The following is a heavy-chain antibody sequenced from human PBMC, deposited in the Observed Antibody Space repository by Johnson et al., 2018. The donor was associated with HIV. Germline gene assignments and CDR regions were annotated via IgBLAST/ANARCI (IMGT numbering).Heavy chain of an antibody. CDR2: ISYDGSNK. D-gene: IGHD6-13*01. CDR3: AKELAADGVDAFDI. CDR1: GFTFSSYG. J-gene: IGHJ3*02. Sequence: QVQLVESGGGVVQPGRSLRLSCAASGFTFSSYGMHWVRQAPGKGLEWVAVISYDGSNKYYVDSVKGRFTISRDKSKNTLYLQMNSLRAEDTAVYYCAKELAADGVDAFDIWGQGTMVTVSS. V-gene: IGHV3-30*18.